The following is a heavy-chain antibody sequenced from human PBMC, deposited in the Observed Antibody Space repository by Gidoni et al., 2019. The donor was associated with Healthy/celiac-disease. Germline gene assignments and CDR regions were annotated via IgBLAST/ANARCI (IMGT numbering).Heavy chain of an antibody. D-gene: IGHD3-3*01. Sequence: QVQLQESGPGLVKPSQTLSLTCTVSCVSISSGGYYWSWIRQHPGKGLEWIGYIYYSGSTYYNPSLKSRVTISVDTSKNQFSLKLSSVTAADTAVYYCARGIITIFGVVYDYWGQGTLVTVSS. CDR1: CVSISSGGYY. CDR3: ARGIITIFGVVYDY. J-gene: IGHJ4*02. CDR2: IYYSGST. V-gene: IGHV4-31*03.